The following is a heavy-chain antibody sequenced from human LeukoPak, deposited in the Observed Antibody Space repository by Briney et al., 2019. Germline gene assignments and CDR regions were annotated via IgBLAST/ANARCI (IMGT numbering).Heavy chain of an antibody. J-gene: IGHJ6*02. V-gene: IGHV1-18*01. Sequence: ASVKVSCKASGHTFTSYGISWVRQAPGQGLEWMGWISAYNGNTNYAQKLQGRVTMTTDTSTSTAYMELRSLRSDDTAVYYCARDCSSTSCYVDYYYGMDVWGQGTTVTVSS. CDR3: ARDCSSTSCYVDYYYGMDV. CDR2: ISAYNGNT. CDR1: GHTFTSYG. D-gene: IGHD2-2*01.